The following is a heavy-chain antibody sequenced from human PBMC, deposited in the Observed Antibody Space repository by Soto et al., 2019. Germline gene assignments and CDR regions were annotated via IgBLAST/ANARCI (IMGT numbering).Heavy chain of an antibody. Sequence: PGGSLRLSCAASGFTFDDFALHWVRQAPGKGLEWVSGTSWNGGSIVYADSVKGRFTISRDNAKNSVYLQMSSLRAEDTALYYCAKDYYSSGWYDSGHFDQWGQGALVT. CDR3: AKDYYSSGWYDSGHFDQ. J-gene: IGHJ4*02. D-gene: IGHD6-19*01. CDR1: GFTFDDFA. V-gene: IGHV3-9*01. CDR2: TSWNGGSI.